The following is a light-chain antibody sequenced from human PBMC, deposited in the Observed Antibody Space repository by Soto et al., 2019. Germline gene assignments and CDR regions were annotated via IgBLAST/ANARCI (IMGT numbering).Light chain of an antibody. J-gene: IGLJ1*01. CDR2: EVT. CDR3: SSYTSTSTYV. V-gene: IGLV2-14*01. CDR1: ISDVGGYNF. Sequence: QSALTQPASVSGSLGQSITISCTGTISDVGGYNFVSWYQQHPGKAPKLMIYEVTNRPSGISNRFSGSKSGNTASLTISGLQAEDEADYYCSSYTSTSTYVFGTGTQLTVL.